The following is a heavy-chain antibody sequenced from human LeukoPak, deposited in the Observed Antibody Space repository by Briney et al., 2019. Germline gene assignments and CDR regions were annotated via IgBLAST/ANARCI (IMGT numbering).Heavy chain of an antibody. D-gene: IGHD5-18*01. CDR3: AKELLGYSYGYGVYNWFDP. Sequence: PGGSPRLSCAASGFTFSSYAMSWVRQAPGKGLGWVSAISGSGGSTYYADSVKGRFTISRDNSKNTLYLQMNSLRAEDTAVYYCAKELLGYSYGYGVYNWFDPWGQGTLVTVSS. J-gene: IGHJ5*02. CDR2: ISGSGGST. CDR1: GFTFSSYA. V-gene: IGHV3-23*01.